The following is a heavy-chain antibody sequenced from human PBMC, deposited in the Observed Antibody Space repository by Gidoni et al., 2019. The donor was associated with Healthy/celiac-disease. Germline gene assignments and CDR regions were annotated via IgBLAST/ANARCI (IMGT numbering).Heavy chain of an antibody. CDR1: GFTFSSYW. J-gene: IGHJ5*02. CDR3: ARDPGARWFDP. Sequence: EVQLVESGGGLVQPGVSLRLSCAASGFTFSSYWISWVRQAPGKGLEWVDNIKHDGSEKYYVDSVKGRCTISRDNAKNSLYLQMNSLRAEDTAVYYCARDPGARWFDPWGQGTLVTVSS. D-gene: IGHD4-17*01. CDR2: IKHDGSEK. V-gene: IGHV3-7*01.